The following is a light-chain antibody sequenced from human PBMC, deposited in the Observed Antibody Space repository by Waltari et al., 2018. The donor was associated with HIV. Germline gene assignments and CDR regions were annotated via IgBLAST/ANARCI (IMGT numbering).Light chain of an antibody. Sequence: QSALTQPPSASGSAGQSVSISCTGTSSDVGTYNYVSWYRQHPGKAPKLMVYEVTKRPSGVPDRFSGSKSGNTASLTVSGLQAEDEADYYCNSYAGSNNVVFGGGTKLTVL. J-gene: IGLJ2*01. CDR3: NSYAGSNNVV. CDR1: SSDVGTYNY. V-gene: IGLV2-8*01. CDR2: EVT.